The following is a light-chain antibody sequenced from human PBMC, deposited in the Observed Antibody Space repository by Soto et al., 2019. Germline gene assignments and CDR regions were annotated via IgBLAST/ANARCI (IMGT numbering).Light chain of an antibody. V-gene: IGLV2-14*01. J-gene: IGLJ2*01. CDR1: DSDVGGYNY. Sequence: QSVLTQPASVSGSPGQSITISCTGTDSDVGGYNYVSWYQQHPGKAPKLMIYGVSNRPSGVSNRFSGSKSGNTASLTISGLQAEDEADYYCSSFTSSITPHVVFGGGTKLTV. CDR3: SSFTSSITPHVV. CDR2: GVS.